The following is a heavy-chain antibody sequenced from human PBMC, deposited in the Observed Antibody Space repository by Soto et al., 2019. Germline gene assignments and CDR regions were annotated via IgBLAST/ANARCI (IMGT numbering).Heavy chain of an antibody. CDR2: MFSGGST. V-gene: IGHV3-53*01. D-gene: IGHD2-21*01. CDR3: ARDRRDCYNTRHGYYYYCIDV. CDR1: GFTVSDNY. Sequence: GGSLRLSCAASGFTVSDNYMSWVRQAPGKGLEWISLMFSGGSTYYADSVKGRFTISRDNSKNTLYLQMNSLRAEDTAVYYCARDRRDCYNTRHGYYYYCIDVCRQRPTVPTSS. J-gene: IGHJ6*02.